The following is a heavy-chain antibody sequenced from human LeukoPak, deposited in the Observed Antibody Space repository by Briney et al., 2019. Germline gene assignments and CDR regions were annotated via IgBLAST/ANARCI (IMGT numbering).Heavy chain of an antibody. CDR2: IYSGGST. J-gene: IGHJ4*02. CDR1: GFTVSSNY. CDR3: ARDAAAGVGGSYPTGYFDY. D-gene: IGHD1-26*01. V-gene: IGHV3-66*01. Sequence: GGSLRLSCAASGFTVSSNYMSWVRQAPGKGLEWVSVIYSGGSTYYADSVKGRFTISRDNSKNTLYLQMNSLRAEDTAVYYCARDAAAGVGGSYPTGYFDYWGQGTLVTVSS.